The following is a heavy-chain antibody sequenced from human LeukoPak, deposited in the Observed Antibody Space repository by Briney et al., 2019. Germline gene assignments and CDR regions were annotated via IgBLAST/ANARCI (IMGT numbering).Heavy chain of an antibody. CDR2: INPTSGGT. CDR3: ARLVGLSTTASY. D-gene: IGHD5/OR15-5a*01. CDR1: GYSFSEYY. J-gene: IGHJ4*02. V-gene: IGHV1-2*02. Sequence: GASVKVSCRASGYSFSEYYLRWVRQAPGQGLEWMGWINPTSGGTNYAQKFQDRVTMTRDTSINTAYMELSRLTSDDTAVYYCARLVGLSTTASYWGQGTLVIVSS.